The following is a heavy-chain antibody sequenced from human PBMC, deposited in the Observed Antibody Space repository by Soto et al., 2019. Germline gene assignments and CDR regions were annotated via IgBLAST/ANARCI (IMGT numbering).Heavy chain of an antibody. V-gene: IGHV4-39*01. CDR2: MYYTGSA. Sequence: SSTXSLTCTVSVFSITISSYYLCWIRQPPGKVLEWIGTMYYTGSAYSNPSLKSLVTMSLDKSKTQLSLKLNSVTDADTAVYYCAKYRDGIFDDYDIWGQGTMV. CDR3: AKYRDGIFDDYDI. J-gene: IGHJ3*02. D-gene: IGHD2-21*01. CDR1: VFSITISSYY.